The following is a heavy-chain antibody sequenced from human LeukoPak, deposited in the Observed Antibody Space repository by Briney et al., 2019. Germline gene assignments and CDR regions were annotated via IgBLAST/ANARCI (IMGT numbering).Heavy chain of an antibody. Sequence: GGSLRLSCAASGFTFSSYAMSWVRQAPGKGLEWVSAISGSGGSTYYAESVKGRFTISRDHSKNTVHLQMDSLRAEDTAIYYCAREGDFWSGYPIDHYYYMDVWGKGTTVTVTS. CDR2: ISGSGGST. D-gene: IGHD3-3*01. CDR3: AREGDFWSGYPIDHYYYMDV. J-gene: IGHJ6*03. CDR1: GFTFSSYA. V-gene: IGHV3-23*01.